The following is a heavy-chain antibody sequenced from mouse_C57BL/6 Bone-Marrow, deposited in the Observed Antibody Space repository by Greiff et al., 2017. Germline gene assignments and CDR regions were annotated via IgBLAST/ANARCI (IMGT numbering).Heavy chain of an antibody. CDR3: ARGFITAAVDRDY. CDR1: GYSFTGYY. D-gene: IGHD1-1*01. V-gene: IGHV1-31*01. Sequence: EVQLQQSGPELVKPGASVKISCKASGYSFTGYYMHWVKQSPGNILDWIGYIYPYNGDSSYNQKFKGKATLTVDTSSSTAYMELSSLTSEDSAVXYCARGFITAAVDRDYWGQGTTLTVSS. J-gene: IGHJ2*01. CDR2: IYPYNGDS.